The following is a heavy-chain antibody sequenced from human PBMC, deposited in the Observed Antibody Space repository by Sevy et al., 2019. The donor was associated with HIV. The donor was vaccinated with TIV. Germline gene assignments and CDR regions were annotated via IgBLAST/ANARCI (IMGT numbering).Heavy chain of an antibody. J-gene: IGHJ4*02. CDR1: GFDFNHHW. CDR2: IKQNGSEI. CDR3: ARLPTGLQSFNYLLSTYFDS. V-gene: IGHV3-7*01. Sequence: GGSLRLSCAASGFDFNHHWMSWVRQAPQKGLEWVANIKQNGSEIYYVDSLEGRFTISRDDAKNSLSLQINDLRAEATAVYYCARLPTGLQSFNYLLSTYFDSWGQGTLVTVSS. D-gene: IGHD3-9*01.